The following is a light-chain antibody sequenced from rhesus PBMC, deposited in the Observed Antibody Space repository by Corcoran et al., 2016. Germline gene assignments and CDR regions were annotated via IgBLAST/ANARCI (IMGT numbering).Light chain of an antibody. CDR1: QSLVHSNGNTY. CDR3: MQYTHIPYS. Sequence: DVVMTQSPLALPITPGQPASISCRSSQSLVHSNGNTYLSWFQPKPGQPPRLLIYKVSNRYSWVPDRVSGSGAGTDFTLKISRVEAEDVGVYYCMQYTHIPYSFGQGTKVEIK. CDR2: KVS. V-gene: IGKV2-65*01. J-gene: IGKJ2*01.